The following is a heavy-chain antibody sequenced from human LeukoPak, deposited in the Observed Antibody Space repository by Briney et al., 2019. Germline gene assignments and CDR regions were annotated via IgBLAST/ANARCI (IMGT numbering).Heavy chain of an antibody. CDR3: AKGGQSDRFDY. J-gene: IGHJ4*02. CDR2: ITNSGGNT. CDR1: GFTFNSYA. Sequence: GGSLRLSCAASGFTFNSYAMSWVRQAPGKGLEWVSGITNSGGNTYYADSVKGRFTISRDNSKSTLYLQMNSLRAEDTAVFYCAKGGQSDRFDYWGQGALVTVSS. D-gene: IGHD5-12*01. V-gene: IGHV3-23*01.